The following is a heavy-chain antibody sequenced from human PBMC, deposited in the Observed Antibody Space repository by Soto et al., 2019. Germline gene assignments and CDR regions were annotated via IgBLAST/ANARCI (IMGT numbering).Heavy chain of an antibody. CDR3: ANDTVLGKRGYFDY. J-gene: IGHJ4*02. CDR1: GFTFSSYA. V-gene: IGHV3-23*01. CDR2: ISGSGGST. D-gene: IGHD2-8*02. Sequence: GGSLRLSCAASGFTFSSYAMSWVRQAPGKGLEWVSAISGSGGSTYYADSVKGRFTISRDNSKNTLYLQMNSLRAEDTAVYYCANDTVLGKRGYFDYWGQGTLVTVSS.